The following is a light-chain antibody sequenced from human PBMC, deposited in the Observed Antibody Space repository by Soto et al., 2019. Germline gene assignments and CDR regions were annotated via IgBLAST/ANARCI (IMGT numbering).Light chain of an antibody. CDR2: GVS. J-gene: IGKJ5*01. CDR3: QQYNTWPYT. Sequence: VLPQSPATLSVSPWEGATLCWWASQSVSTTLAWYQQNPGQPPRLLMIGVSTRATGIPARFSGSGSGTEFTLTISSLQSEDFAVYYCQQYNTWPYTFGQGTRLEIK. CDR1: QSVSTT. V-gene: IGKV3-15*01.